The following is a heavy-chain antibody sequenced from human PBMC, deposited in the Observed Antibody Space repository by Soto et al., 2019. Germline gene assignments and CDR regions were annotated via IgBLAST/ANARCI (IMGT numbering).Heavy chain of an antibody. CDR2: ISNDGSYK. D-gene: IGHD4-4*01. CDR3: AKDYSNYQQLYYYYCDLIDF. CDR1: GFTFSSYA. J-gene: IGHJ6*02. Sequence: GGSLRLSCAGSGFTFSSYAMHWVRQAPGKGLEWVAVISNDGSYKYYADSLKGRFIISRDNSKNTLYLQMNSLRAEDTAVYYCAKDYSNYQQLYYYYCDLIDFWGQGTTVAVSS. V-gene: IGHV3-30*18.